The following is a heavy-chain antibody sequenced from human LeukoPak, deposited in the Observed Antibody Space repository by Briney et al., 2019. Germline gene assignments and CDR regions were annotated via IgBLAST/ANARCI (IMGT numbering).Heavy chain of an antibody. CDR2: INPNSGGT. J-gene: IGHJ4*02. CDR3: ASAYDSSGLDCFDY. CDR1: GYTFTGYY. D-gene: IGHD3-22*01. Sequence: VASVRVSCKASGYTFTGYYMHWVRQAPGQGLEWMGWINPNSGGTNYAQKFQGRVTMTRDTSISTAYMELSRLRSDDTAVYYCASAYDSSGLDCFDYWGQGTLVTVSS. V-gene: IGHV1-2*02.